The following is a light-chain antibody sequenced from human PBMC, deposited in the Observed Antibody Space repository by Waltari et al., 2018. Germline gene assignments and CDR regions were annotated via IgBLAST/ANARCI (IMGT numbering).Light chain of an antibody. V-gene: IGKV3-20*01. Sequence: EIVLTHSPVTLSLSPGVSATLSCRASQSVSRALAWYQQKPGQAPRLLIYAASTRATGVPDRFSGSGSGTDFSLTISRLDPEDFAVYYCQHYVNLPVTFGQGTKVEI. CDR1: QSVSRA. J-gene: IGKJ1*01. CDR2: AAS. CDR3: QHYVNLPVT.